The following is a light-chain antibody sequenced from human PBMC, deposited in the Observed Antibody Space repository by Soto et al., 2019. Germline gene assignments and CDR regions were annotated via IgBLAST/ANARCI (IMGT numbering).Light chain of an antibody. J-gene: IGKJ5*01. V-gene: IGKV3-20*01. CDR1: RHVSGSF. CDR2: GTS. CDR3: QQYGSPPIT. Sequence: SRHVSGSFVAWYQQKNGQAPRXXMSGTSNRATGTPDRFSGSGYGTDFNLTISRLETEDFAVYYCQQYGSPPITFGQGTRLEIK.